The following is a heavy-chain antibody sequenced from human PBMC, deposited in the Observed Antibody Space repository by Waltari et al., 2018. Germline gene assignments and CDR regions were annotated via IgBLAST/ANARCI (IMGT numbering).Heavy chain of an antibody. Sequence: QVQLQQWGAGLLKPSETLSLTCAVYGGSFSGYYWSWIRQPPGKGLEWIGEINHSGSTNYNPSLKRRVTISVDTSKNQFSLKLSSVTAADTAVYYCARKLRLITMVNMDVWGKGTTVTVSS. V-gene: IGHV4-34*01. D-gene: IGHD3-10*01. CDR3: ARKLRLITMVNMDV. J-gene: IGHJ6*03. CDR1: GGSFSGYY. CDR2: INHSGST.